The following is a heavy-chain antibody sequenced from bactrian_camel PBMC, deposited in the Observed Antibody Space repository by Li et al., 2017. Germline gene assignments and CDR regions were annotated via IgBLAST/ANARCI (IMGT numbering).Heavy chain of an antibody. D-gene: IGHD2*01. Sequence: VQLVESGGGLVQPGGSLRLSCVASGFTFSNYALSWVRQAPGKGLEWVSGINNAGGRTYYADSLKDRFTISRDNGKNTLYLQLNNLKTEDTAMYYCATPYCSGDYCDAFGYWGQGTQVTVS. J-gene: IGHJ6*01. CDR3: ATPYCSGDYCDAFGY. CDR2: INNAGGRT. V-gene: IGHV3S31*01. CDR1: GFTFSNYA.